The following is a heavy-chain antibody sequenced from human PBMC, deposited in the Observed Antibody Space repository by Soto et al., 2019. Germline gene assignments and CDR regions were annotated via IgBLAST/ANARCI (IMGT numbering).Heavy chain of an antibody. CDR2: ISAYNGNT. J-gene: IGHJ6*02. Sequence: ASVKVSCKASGYAFTSYGISWVRQAPGQGLEWMGWISAYNGNTNYAQKLQGRVTMTTDTSTSTAYMELRSLRSDDTAVYYCARDASCSGGSCYSGNYYYYYGMDVWGQGTTVTVSS. V-gene: IGHV1-18*04. D-gene: IGHD2-15*01. CDR1: GYAFTSYG. CDR3: ARDASCSGGSCYSGNYYYYYGMDV.